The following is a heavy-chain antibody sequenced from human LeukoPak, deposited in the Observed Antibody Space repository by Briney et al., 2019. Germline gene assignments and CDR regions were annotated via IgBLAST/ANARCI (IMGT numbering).Heavy chain of an antibody. CDR1: GFTFSSYS. Sequence: PGGSLRLSCAASGFTFSSYSMNWVRQAPGKGLEWVSSISSSSSYIYYADSVKGRFTISRDNAKNSLYLQMDSLGAEDTAVYYCARDPSSYNYGSPRWGQETLVTVSS. J-gene: IGHJ4*02. CDR2: ISSSSSYI. CDR3: ARDPSSYNYGSPR. D-gene: IGHD5-18*01. V-gene: IGHV3-21*01.